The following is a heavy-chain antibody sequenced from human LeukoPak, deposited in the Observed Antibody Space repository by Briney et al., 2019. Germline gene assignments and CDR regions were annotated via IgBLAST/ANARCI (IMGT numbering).Heavy chain of an antibody. J-gene: IGHJ6*04. V-gene: IGHV3-7*01. D-gene: IGHD2-8*02. Sequence: GGSLRLSCAASGFTFSSYGMHWVRQAPGKGLEWVANINKDGTEKEYVDSVKGRFSIFRDNAKNSVFLQMNSLRAEGTAVYYCAIFAGAVPGNLLLWGKGTTVIVSA. CDR1: GFTFSSYG. CDR3: AIFAGAVPGNLLL. CDR2: INKDGTEK.